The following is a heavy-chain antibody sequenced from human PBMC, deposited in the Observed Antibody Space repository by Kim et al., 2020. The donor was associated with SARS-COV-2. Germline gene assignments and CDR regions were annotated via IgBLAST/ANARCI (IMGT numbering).Heavy chain of an antibody. D-gene: IGHD3-3*01. J-gene: IGHJ4*02. CDR3: VRTNFLYS. V-gene: IGHV3-23*01. CDR2: ISPRGDGT. CDR1: GFTFTSYG. Sequence: GGSLRLSCAASGFTFTSYGMNWVRQTPGKGLEWVSTISPRGDGTYYAYSVKGRFTISRDNAKNTLCLQMNSLRAEDTATYYCVRTNFLYSWGQGTLVTVS.